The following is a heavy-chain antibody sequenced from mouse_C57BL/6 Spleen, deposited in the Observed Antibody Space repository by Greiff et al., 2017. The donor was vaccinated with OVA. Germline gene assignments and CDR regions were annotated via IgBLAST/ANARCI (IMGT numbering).Heavy chain of an antibody. CDR3: ARATTVVATGYFDV. J-gene: IGHJ1*03. D-gene: IGHD1-1*01. CDR1: GFSLTSYG. Sequence: VQLQQSGPGLVQPSQSLSITCTVSGFSLTSYGVHWVRQSPGKGLEWLGVIWSGGSTDYNAAFISRLSISKDNSKSQVFFKMNSLQADDTAIYYCARATTVVATGYFDVWGTGTTVTVSS. CDR2: IWSGGST. V-gene: IGHV2-2*01.